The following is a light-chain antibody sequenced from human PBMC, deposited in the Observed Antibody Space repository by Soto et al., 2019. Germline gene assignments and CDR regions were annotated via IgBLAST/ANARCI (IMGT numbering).Light chain of an antibody. J-gene: IGLJ2*01. CDR3: SSYGGSNTVV. Sequence: QYALTQSPSESGSPGQSVTISCTGSSSDVGGYNYVSWYQQHPGKAPKLMIYEVSKRPSGVPDRLSGSKSGNTASLTVSGLQAEDEADYYCSSYGGSNTVVFGGGTKLTVL. CDR2: EVS. V-gene: IGLV2-8*01. CDR1: SSDVGGYNY.